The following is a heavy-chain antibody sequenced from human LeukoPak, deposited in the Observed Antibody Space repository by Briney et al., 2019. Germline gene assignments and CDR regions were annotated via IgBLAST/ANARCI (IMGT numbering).Heavy chain of an antibody. CDR1: GYSISSGYY. D-gene: IGHD6-6*01. CDR2: IYHSGST. Sequence: SETLSLTCTVSGYSISSGYYWGWIRQPPGKGLEWIGSIYHSGSTYYNPSLKSRVTISVDTSKNQFSLKLSSVTAADTAVYYCARGGPIAARPFDYWGQGTLVTVSS. V-gene: IGHV4-38-2*02. J-gene: IGHJ4*02. CDR3: ARGGPIAARPFDY.